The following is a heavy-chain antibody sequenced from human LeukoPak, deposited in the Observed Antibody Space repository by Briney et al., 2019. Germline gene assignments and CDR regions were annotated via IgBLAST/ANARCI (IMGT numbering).Heavy chain of an antibody. J-gene: IGHJ4*02. D-gene: IGHD3-22*01. CDR3: ARGGYYDSSGYYPDDY. CDR2: ISAYNGNT. Sequence: GASVKVSCKASGYTFTSYGISWVRQAPGQGLEWMGWISAYNGNTNYAQKLQGRVTMTTDTSTSTAYMELRSLRSDDTAVYYCARGGYYDSSGYYPDDYWGQGTLVTVSS. CDR1: GYTFTSYG. V-gene: IGHV1-18*01.